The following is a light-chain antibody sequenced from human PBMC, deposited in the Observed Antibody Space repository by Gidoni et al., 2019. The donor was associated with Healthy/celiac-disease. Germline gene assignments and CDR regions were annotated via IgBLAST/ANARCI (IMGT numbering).Light chain of an antibody. Sequence: DIPLTPSPSSLSASVGDSVTITCRASPSISSYLNWYQQKPGKAPQLMIYAASSLQSGVPSRFSGSGSGTDCTLTISSLQPEEFATYYWQQSYSTPRWTFGQGTKVEIK. CDR3: QQSYSTPRWT. J-gene: IGKJ1*01. CDR1: PSISSY. V-gene: IGKV1-39*01. CDR2: AAS.